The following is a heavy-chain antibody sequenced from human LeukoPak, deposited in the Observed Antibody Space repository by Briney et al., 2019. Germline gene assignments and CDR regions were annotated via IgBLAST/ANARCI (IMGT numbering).Heavy chain of an antibody. D-gene: IGHD6-13*01. CDR3: AKDLTIAAADYYFDY. Sequence: GGSLRLSCAASGFTFTSYAMHWVRQAPGKGLEWVAVISSDGRDKHFADSVKGRFTISRDNSKNTLYLQMNSLRAEDSAVYYCAKDLTIAAADYYFDYWGQGTLVTVSS. V-gene: IGHV3-30*18. J-gene: IGHJ4*02. CDR1: GFTFTSYA. CDR2: ISSDGRDK.